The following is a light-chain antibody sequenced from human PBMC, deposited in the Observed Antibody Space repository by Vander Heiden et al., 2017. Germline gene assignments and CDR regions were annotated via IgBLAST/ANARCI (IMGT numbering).Light chain of an antibody. CDR2: AAS. CDR3: LQDDSSPTA. J-gene: IGKJ1*01. V-gene: IGKV1-8*01. CDR1: QGINSY. Sequence: AIRTTPSPSSFAPSPGDRVTLTCRVSQGINSYLAWYQQKPGKAPKLLIYAASTLQSGVPSRFSGSGSGTDFTLNISCLQAEDFAAYYCLQDDSSPTAFGQGTRLEIK.